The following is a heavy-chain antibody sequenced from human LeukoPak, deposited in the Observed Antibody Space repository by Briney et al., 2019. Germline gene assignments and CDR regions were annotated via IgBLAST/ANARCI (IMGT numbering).Heavy chain of an antibody. CDR1: GGSIISYH. Sequence: SETLSLTCTVSGGSIISYHWSWIRQPPGKVLEWTGHIFYSGSTNYNPSLKSRVTISVDTSNNQFSLKLSALTAADTAVYYCARDTPWGGPNLPDAFDIWGLGTMVTVSS. V-gene: IGHV4-59*01. CDR2: IFYSGST. CDR3: ARDTPWGGPNLPDAFDI. D-gene: IGHD2-15*01. J-gene: IGHJ3*02.